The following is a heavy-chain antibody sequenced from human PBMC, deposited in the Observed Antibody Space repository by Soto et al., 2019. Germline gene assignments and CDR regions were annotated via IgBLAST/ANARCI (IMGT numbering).Heavy chain of an antibody. Sequence: QDQLVQSGAEILKPGASVKVSCKTSTYMFSNYGVSWVRQAPGQGLEWMGWISAYNGNTNYAQKLKDRVTLTTDTSTSTAYMELRSLRSDDTAVYYCAMDTHYYQSGSYDNAGMDVWGQGTTVTVSS. CDR1: TYMFSNYG. CDR3: AMDTHYYQSGSYDNAGMDV. J-gene: IGHJ6*02. V-gene: IGHV1-18*01. CDR2: ISAYNGNT. D-gene: IGHD3-10*01.